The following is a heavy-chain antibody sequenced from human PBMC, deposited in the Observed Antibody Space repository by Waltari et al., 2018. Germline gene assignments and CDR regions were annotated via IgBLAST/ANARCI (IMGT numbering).Heavy chain of an antibody. V-gene: IGHV3-21*02. D-gene: IGHD1-26*01. J-gene: IGHJ3*02. CDR3: VRRGSGSLLGAFDI. Sequence: EAQLVESGGGLVKPGGSLRLSCAASGSSFSTPNMNWVRQAPGKGLEWVSSISASSSSIYYADSLKGRFTISRDNTKNSLYLQMNSLRGDDTAVYYCVRRGSGSLLGAFDIWGQGTMVTVSS. CDR2: ISASSSSI. CDR1: GSSFSTPN.